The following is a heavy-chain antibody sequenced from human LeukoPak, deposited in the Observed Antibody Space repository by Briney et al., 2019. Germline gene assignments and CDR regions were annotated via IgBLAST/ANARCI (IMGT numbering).Heavy chain of an antibody. J-gene: IGHJ5*02. CDR1: GFSFSDYY. CDR2: IRSGATTI. CDR3: ARVYDSSGYYSNWFDP. D-gene: IGHD3-22*01. V-gene: IGHV3-11*04. Sequence: GGSLRLSCEASGFSFSDYYMSWIRQPPGKGLEWIAYIRSGATTIYYADSVKGRFTISRDNAKNSLYLQMNSLRAEDTAVYYCARVYDSSGYYSNWFDPWGQGTLVTVSS.